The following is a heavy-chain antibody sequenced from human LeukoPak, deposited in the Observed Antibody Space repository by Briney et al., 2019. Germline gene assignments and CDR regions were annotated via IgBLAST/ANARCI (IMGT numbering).Heavy chain of an antibody. D-gene: IGHD2-15*01. CDR2: ISSSGNII. J-gene: IGHJ4*02. CDR1: GFTFSSYS. V-gene: IGHV3-48*01. Sequence: PGGSLRLSCAASGFTFSSYSMNWVRQAPGRGLEWVSYISSSGNIIFYADSVKGRFTISRDNAKNSLSLQMNSLRADDTAVYYCARLYCTGGSCYGKYYFDYWGQGALVTVSS. CDR3: ARLYCTGGSCYGKYYFDY.